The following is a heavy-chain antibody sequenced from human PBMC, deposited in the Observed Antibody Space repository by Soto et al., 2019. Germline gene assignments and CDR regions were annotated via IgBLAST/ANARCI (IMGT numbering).Heavy chain of an antibody. CDR2: IYYSGST. CDR3: ARVIVPAENWFDP. V-gene: IGHV4-59*01. Sequence: PSETLSLTCTVSGGSISSYYWSWIRQPPGKGLEWIGYIYYSGSTNYNPSLKSRVTISVDTSKNQFSLKLSSVTAADTAVYYCARVIVPAENWFDPWGQGTLVTVPQ. CDR1: GGSISSYY. J-gene: IGHJ5*02. D-gene: IGHD1-26*01.